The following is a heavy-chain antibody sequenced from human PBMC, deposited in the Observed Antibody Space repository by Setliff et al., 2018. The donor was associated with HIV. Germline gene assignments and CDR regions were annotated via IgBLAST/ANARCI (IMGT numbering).Heavy chain of an antibody. J-gene: IGHJ3*02. CDR2: IHYSGKT. Sequence: SETLSLTCTVSGGSISSGGYYWGWIRHHPGKGLEWIGYIHYSGKTYYNSSLKSRLTISVDTSKNQFSLNLSSVTDADTAVYYCAREKGRYFDWSQTRDAFDIWGQGTMVTVSS. V-gene: IGHV4-31*03. CDR3: AREKGRYFDWSQTRDAFDI. D-gene: IGHD3-9*01. CDR1: GGSISSGGYY.